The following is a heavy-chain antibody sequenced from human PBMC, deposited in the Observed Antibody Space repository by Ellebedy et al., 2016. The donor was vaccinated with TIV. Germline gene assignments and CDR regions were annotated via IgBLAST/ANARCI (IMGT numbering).Heavy chain of an antibody. CDR1: GGSISSSSYY. D-gene: IGHD1-20*01. Sequence: SETLSLXCTVSGGSISSSSYYWSWIRQPAGKGLEWIGRIYTSGSTNYNPSLKSRVTMSVDTSKNQFSLKLSSVTAADTAVYYCARGVGHDNWNDGSPHDYWGQGTLVTVSS. CDR3: ARGVGHDNWNDGSPHDY. V-gene: IGHV4-61*02. CDR2: IYTSGST. J-gene: IGHJ4*02.